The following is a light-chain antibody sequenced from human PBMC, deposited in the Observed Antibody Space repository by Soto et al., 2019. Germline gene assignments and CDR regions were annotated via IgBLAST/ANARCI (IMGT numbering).Light chain of an antibody. J-gene: IGKJ5*01. CDR3: HQYGSLPIT. CDR2: GAS. Sequence: LTQSPSFLSASVGDRVTITCRASQGIASYLAWYQQKPGQAPRLLISGASDRATGISDRFSGSGSGTDFTLTISRLEPEDFAVYSCHQYGSLPITFGQGTRLEIK. V-gene: IGKV3-20*01. CDR1: QGIASY.